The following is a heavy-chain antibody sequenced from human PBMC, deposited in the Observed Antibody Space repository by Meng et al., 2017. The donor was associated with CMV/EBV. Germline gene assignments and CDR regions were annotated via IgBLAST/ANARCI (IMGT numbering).Heavy chain of an antibody. V-gene: IGHV4-30-4*08. Sequence: QVQLQESGPGLVKPSQTLSLTCTVSGGSISSGDYYWSWIRQPPGKGLEWIGYIYYSGSTYYNPPLKSRVTISVDTSKNQFSLKLSSVTAADTAVYYCARVTSRVAGAFDYWGQGTLVTVSS. CDR3: ARVTSRVAGAFDY. CDR2: IYYSGST. D-gene: IGHD1-14*01. CDR1: GGSISSGDYY. J-gene: IGHJ4*02.